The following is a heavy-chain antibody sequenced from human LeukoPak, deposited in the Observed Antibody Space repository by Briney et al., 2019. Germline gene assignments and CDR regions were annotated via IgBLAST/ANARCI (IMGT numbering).Heavy chain of an antibody. CDR3: ARELWPTTVAPHPNIWFDP. CDR1: GGTFSSYA. Sequence: GASVKVSCKASGGTFSSYAISWVRQAPGQGLEWMGGIIPIFGTANYAQKFQGRVTITADESTSTAYMELSSLRSEDTAVYYCARELWPTTVAPHPNIWFDPWGQGTLVTVSS. CDR2: IIPIFGTA. J-gene: IGHJ5*02. D-gene: IGHD4-11*01. V-gene: IGHV1-69*13.